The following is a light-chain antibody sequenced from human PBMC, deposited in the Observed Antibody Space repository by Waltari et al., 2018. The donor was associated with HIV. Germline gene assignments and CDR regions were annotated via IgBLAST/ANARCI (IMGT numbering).Light chain of an antibody. CDR1: RSNIGRNY. J-gene: IGLJ3*02. CDR3: AAWDHGLTGPNWV. V-gene: IGLV1-47*01. Sequence: QSVLTQPPSTSGTPGQGVTISCSGSRSNIGRNYVYGDRHLPGTTPKLLIYRSDQRPSGVPDRFSASKSGTSASLAISGLQSEDEAVYYCAAWDHGLTGPNWVFGGGTRLTVL. CDR2: RSD.